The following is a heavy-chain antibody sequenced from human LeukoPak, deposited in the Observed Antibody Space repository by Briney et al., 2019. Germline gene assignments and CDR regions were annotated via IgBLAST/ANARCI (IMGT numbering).Heavy chain of an antibody. J-gene: IGHJ4*02. CDR1: GFIFSDYY. D-gene: IGHD6-19*01. CDR3: AKDIRGWLATYIDY. V-gene: IGHV3-11*01. Sequence: PGGSLRLSCAASGFIFSDYYMSWIRQAPGKGLEWVSYISSGGSSIYYADSVKGRFTISRDNAKNSLYLQMNSLRAEDTALYYCAKDIRGWLATYIDYWGQGTLVTVSS. CDR2: ISSGGSSI.